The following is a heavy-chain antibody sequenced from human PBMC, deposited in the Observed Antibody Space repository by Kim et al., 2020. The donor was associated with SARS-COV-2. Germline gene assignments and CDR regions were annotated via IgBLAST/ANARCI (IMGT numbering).Heavy chain of an antibody. CDR2: ISFNGSKQ. D-gene: IGHD3-22*01. Sequence: GGSLRLSCIASGFMFSRYGMHWVRQAPGKGLEWVAIISFNGSKQWYADSVKGRFTISKDNSKNTLFLQMNSLRLEDTAVYYCAKDCLEMATIGYDAFDMWGQGTLVTVSS. V-gene: IGHV3-30*18. J-gene: IGHJ3*02. CDR3: AKDCLEMATIGYDAFDM. CDR1: GFMFSRYG.